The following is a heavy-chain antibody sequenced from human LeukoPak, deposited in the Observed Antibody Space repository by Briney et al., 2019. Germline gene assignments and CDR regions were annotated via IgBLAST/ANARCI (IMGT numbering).Heavy chain of an antibody. Sequence: PSETLSLTCTVSGDSISSSSYYWGWIRQPPGKGLEWIGSIYYSGSTYYNPSLKSRVTISVDTSKNQFSLKLSSVTAADTAVYYCARQVVPAAIGDYWGQGTLVTVSS. CDR2: IYYSGST. CDR3: ARQVVPAAIGDY. V-gene: IGHV4-39*01. D-gene: IGHD2-2*02. J-gene: IGHJ4*02. CDR1: GDSISSSSYY.